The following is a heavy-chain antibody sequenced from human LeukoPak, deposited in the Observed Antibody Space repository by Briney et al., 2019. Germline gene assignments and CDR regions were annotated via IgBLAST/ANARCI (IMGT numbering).Heavy chain of an antibody. CDR2: IYYSGST. Sequence: SETLSLTCTVSGGSISSGDYYWSWIRQPPGTGLEWIGYIYYSGSTYYNPSLKSRVTLSVDTSKNQFSLKLSSVTAADTAVYYCAREELYCSSTSCWNWFDPWGQGTLVTVSS. J-gene: IGHJ5*02. D-gene: IGHD2-2*01. V-gene: IGHV4-30-4*01. CDR3: AREELYCSSTSCWNWFDP. CDR1: GGSISSGDYY.